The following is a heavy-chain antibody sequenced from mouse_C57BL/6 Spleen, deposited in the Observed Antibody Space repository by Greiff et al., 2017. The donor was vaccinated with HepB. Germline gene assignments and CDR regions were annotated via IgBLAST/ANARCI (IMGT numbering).Heavy chain of an antibody. J-gene: IGHJ2*01. Sequence: EVQLQQSGPVLVKPGASVKMSCKASGYTFTDYYMNWVKQSHGKSLEWIGVINPYNGGTSYNQKFKGKATLTVDKSSSTAYMELNSLTSEDSAVYYCARGKLYGNFDYWGQGTTLTVSS. D-gene: IGHD2-1*01. V-gene: IGHV1-19*01. CDR2: INPYNGGT. CDR1: GYTFTDYY. CDR3: ARGKLYGNFDY.